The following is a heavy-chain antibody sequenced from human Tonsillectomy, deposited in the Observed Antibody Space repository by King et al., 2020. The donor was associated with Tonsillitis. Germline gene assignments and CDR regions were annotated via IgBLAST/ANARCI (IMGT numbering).Heavy chain of an antibody. CDR3: ARVYNYYYYMDV. V-gene: IGHV3-48*03. CDR2: ISSSGFTL. Sequence: VQLVESGGGLVQPGGSLRLSCAASGFTFSSYEMNWVRQAPGKGLEWVSYISSSGFTLYYADSVEGRFTISRDNAKNSLYLQMNSLRAEDTAVYYCARVYNYYYYMDVWGKGTTVTVSS. J-gene: IGHJ6*03. CDR1: GFTFSSYE.